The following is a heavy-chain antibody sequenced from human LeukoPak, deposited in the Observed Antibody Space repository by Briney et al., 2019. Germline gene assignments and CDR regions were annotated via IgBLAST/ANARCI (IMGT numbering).Heavy chain of an antibody. CDR2: INPSGGST. D-gene: IGHD3-10*01. CDR1: GYTFTSYG. CDR3: ARAGTSYYSRRAEYFQH. Sequence: GASVKVSCKASGYTFTSYGISWVRQAPGQGLEWMGIINPSGGSTSYAQKFQGRVTMTRDMSTSTVYMELSSLRSEDTAVYYCARAGTSYYSRRAEYFQHWGQGTLVTVSS. J-gene: IGHJ1*01. V-gene: IGHV1-46*01.